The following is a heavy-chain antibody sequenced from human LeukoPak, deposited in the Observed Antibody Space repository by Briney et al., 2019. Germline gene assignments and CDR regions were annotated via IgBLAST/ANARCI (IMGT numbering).Heavy chain of an antibody. J-gene: IGHJ4*02. D-gene: IGHD3-22*01. V-gene: IGHV1-2*02. Sequence: VSVKVSCKASGYTFTGYYMHWVRQAPGQGLEWMGWINPNSGGTNYAQKFQGRVTMTRDTSISTAYMELSRLRSDDTAVYYCARGSDSSGYYHDYWGQGTLVTVSS. CDR3: ARGSDSSGYYHDY. CDR1: GYTFTGYY. CDR2: INPNSGGT.